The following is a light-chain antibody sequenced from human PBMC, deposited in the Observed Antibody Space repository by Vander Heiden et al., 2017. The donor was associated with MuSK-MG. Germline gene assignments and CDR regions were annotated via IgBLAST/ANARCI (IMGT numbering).Light chain of an antibody. CDR3: AAWDDSLSGRV. V-gene: IGLV1-47*01. J-gene: IGLJ2*01. CDR1: SSNIGSNY. Sequence: QSVLTQPPSASGTPGQRVTISCSGSSSNIGSNYVYWYQQLPGTAPKLLIYRNNQRPSGVPDRFSGSKSGTSASLAISGLRSEDEADYDCAAWDDSLSGRVFGGGTKLTVL. CDR2: RNN.